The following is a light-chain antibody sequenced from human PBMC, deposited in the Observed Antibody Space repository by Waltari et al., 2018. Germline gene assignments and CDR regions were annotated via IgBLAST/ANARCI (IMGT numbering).Light chain of an antibody. CDR3: LQNTHWPAT. Sequence: DVVMTQSPLSLPVTLGQPASISCMSSQSLVYTDGNTYLNWFHQRPGQSPRRLIYKVSNRDSGVPDRFSGSGSGTDFTLKISRVEAEDVGVYYCLQNTHWPATFGQGTKVEIE. J-gene: IGKJ1*01. CDR2: KVS. V-gene: IGKV2-30*01. CDR1: QSLVYTDGNTY.